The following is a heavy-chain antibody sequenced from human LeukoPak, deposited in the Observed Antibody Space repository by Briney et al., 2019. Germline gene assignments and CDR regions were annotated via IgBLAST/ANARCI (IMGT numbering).Heavy chain of an antibody. CDR3: ARDDSSSSVWFDP. D-gene: IGHD6-6*01. Sequence: ASVKVSCKASGYAFTGHYIYWVRQAPGQGLEWMGWIKPNSGGTKYAQKFQGRVTITRDTSISTVYMELTRLTSDDTAVYYCARDDSSSSVWFDPWGQGTLVAVSS. CDR2: IKPNSGGT. V-gene: IGHV1-2*02. J-gene: IGHJ5*02. CDR1: GYAFTGHY.